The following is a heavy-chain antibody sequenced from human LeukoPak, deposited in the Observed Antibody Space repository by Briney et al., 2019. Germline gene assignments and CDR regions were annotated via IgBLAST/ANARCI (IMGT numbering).Heavy chain of an antibody. D-gene: IGHD3-22*01. CDR3: ARSLRDSSGYYYFDY. V-gene: IGHV1-18*01. CDR1: GYTFTSYG. CDR2: ISAYNGNT. Sequence: GASVKVSCKASGYTFTSYGISWVRQAPGQGLEWMGWISAYNGNTNYAQKLQGRVTMTTDTSTSTAYMELRSLRSDDTAVYYCARSLRDSSGYYYFDYWGQGTLVTVSS. J-gene: IGHJ4*02.